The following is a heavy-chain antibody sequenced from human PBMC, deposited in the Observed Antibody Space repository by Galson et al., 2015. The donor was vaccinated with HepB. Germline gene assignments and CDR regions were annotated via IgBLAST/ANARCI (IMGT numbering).Heavy chain of an antibody. D-gene: IGHD2-8*01. J-gene: IGHJ4*02. Sequence: SVKVSCKASRGTFKTYGINWVRQAPGQGHEWMGGIIPIFGTTSYAQKFQGRVTLTADESTAYLELSSLRSEDTAVYYCASRMLYWGQGTLVTVSS. CDR3: ASRMLY. CDR1: RGTFKTYG. CDR2: IIPIFGTT. V-gene: IGHV1-69*13.